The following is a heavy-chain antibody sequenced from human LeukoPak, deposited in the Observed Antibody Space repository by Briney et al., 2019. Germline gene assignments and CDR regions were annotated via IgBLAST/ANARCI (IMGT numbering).Heavy chain of an antibody. CDR2: ISWNSGSI. Sequence: GGSLRLSCAASGFTFDDYAMHWVRQAPGKGLGWVSGISWNSGSIGYADSVKGRFTISRDNAKNSLYLQMNSLRAEDTALYYCAKDLREYYYYGMDVWGQGTTVTVSS. J-gene: IGHJ6*02. CDR1: GFTFDDYA. V-gene: IGHV3-9*01. CDR3: AKDLREYYYYGMDV.